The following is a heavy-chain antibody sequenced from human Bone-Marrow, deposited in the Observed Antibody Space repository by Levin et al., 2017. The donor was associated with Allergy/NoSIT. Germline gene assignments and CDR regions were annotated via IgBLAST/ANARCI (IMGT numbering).Heavy chain of an antibody. CDR3: AREARSEQQVWRYFDF. J-gene: IGHJ4*02. CDR1: GFTVNSNY. D-gene: IGHD6-13*01. CDR2: IYSVGTI. V-gene: IGHV3-53*01. Sequence: QAGGSLRLSCAASGFTVNSNYMSWVRQTPGKGLEWVSVIYSVGTIYYADSVRGRFTISRDNSKNTVYLQMNSLRAEDTAVYYCAREARSEQQVWRYFDFWGQGTLVTVSS.